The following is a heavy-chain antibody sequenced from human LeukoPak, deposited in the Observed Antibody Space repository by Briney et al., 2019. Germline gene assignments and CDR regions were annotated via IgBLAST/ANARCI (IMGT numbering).Heavy chain of an antibody. CDR1: GGSISSGGYY. V-gene: IGHV4-31*03. Sequence: SQTLSLTCTVSGGSISSGGYYWSWIRQHPGKGLEWIGYIYYSGSTYYNPSLKSRVTISVDTSKNQFSLKLSSVTAADTAVYYCARGGGGRDYRYALLEWLLSHWFDPWGQGTLVTVSS. CDR2: IYYSGST. J-gene: IGHJ5*02. D-gene: IGHD3-3*01. CDR3: ARGGGGRDYRYALLEWLLSHWFDP.